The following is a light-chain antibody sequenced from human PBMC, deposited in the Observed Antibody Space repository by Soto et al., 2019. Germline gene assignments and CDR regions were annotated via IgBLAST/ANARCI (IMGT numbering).Light chain of an antibody. CDR2: KSS. Sequence: DIQMTQSPSTLSASVGDRVTITCRASQSISSWLAWYQKKPGKAPKLLVYKSSSLEGGVPSRFSGSGSGTEFTLTISSLPPDDFATYYCQRYNSYWTFGQGTKVEIK. V-gene: IGKV1-5*03. CDR3: QRYNSYWT. CDR1: QSISSW. J-gene: IGKJ1*01.